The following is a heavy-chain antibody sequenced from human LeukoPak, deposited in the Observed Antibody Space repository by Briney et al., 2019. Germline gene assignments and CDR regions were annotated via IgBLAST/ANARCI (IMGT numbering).Heavy chain of an antibody. D-gene: IGHD6-13*01. CDR3: ASARRGIAIPGYYYYYYGMDV. V-gene: IGHV4-4*07. CDR1: GGSISSYY. J-gene: IGHJ6*02. CDR2: IYTNGST. Sequence: PSETLSLTCTVSGGSISSYYWSWIRQPAGKGLEWIGRIYTNGSTNYNPSLKSRVTMSVDTSKNQFSLKLSSVTAADTAVYYCASARRGIAIPGYYYYYYGMDVWGQGTTVTVSS.